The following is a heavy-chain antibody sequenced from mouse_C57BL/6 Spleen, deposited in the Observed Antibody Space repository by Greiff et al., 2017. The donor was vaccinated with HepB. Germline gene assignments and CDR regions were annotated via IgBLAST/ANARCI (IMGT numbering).Heavy chain of an antibody. CDR1: GYTFTDYE. D-gene: IGHD2-2*01. Sequence: QVQLKESGAELVRPGASVTLSCKASGYTFTDYEMHWVKQTPVHGLEWIGAIDPETGGTAYNQKFKGKAILTADKSSSTAYMELRSLTSEDSAVYYCTRETATMVTTWTGTWFAYWGQGTLVTVSA. J-gene: IGHJ3*01. CDR3: TRETATMVTTWTGTWFAY. V-gene: IGHV1-15*01. CDR2: IDPETGGT.